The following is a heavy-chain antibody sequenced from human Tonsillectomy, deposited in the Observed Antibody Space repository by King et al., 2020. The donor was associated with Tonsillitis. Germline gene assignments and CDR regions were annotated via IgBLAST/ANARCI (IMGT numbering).Heavy chain of an antibody. J-gene: IGHJ1*01. D-gene: IGHD6-13*01. CDR1: GFTFSDYY. CDR3: ARRGVAGASSGGVLFLH. Sequence: VQLVESGGGLVKPGGSLRLSCAASGFTFSDYYMGWIRQAPGKGLEWVSYITNSGFTIYYTDSVKGLFTVSRDNAKNSPYLQMDSLRAADTAVYYCARRGVAGASSGGVLFLHWGQGTLVTVSS. CDR2: ITNSGFTI. V-gene: IGHV3-11*01.